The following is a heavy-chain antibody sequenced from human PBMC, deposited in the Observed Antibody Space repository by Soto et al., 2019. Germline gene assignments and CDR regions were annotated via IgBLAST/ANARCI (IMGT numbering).Heavy chain of an antibody. Sequence: GGSLRLSCAASGFTFSSYAMHWVRQAPGKGLEWVAVISYDGSNKYYADSVKGRFTISRDNSKNTLYLQMNSLRAEDTAMYYCARDGSYDPTNYYYFDYWGQGTLVTVSS. CDR1: GFTFSSYA. D-gene: IGHD3-3*01. J-gene: IGHJ4*02. CDR2: ISYDGSNK. CDR3: ARDGSYDPTNYYYFDY. V-gene: IGHV3-30-3*01.